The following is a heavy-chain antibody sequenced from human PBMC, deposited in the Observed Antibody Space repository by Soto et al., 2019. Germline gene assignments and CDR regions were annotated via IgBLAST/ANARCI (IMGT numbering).Heavy chain of an antibody. CDR2: INSDGTHT. CDR3: VREDFGLGIYH. Sequence: GGSLRLSCAASGFTFSSYWMHWVRQVPGKGLVWVSHINSDGTHTTYADSVKGRFTISRDNAKNTLYLQMNSLRAEDTAVYYCVREDFGLGIYHWGLGTPVTVPS. D-gene: IGHD1-26*01. V-gene: IGHV3-74*03. CDR1: GFTFSSYW. J-gene: IGHJ5*02.